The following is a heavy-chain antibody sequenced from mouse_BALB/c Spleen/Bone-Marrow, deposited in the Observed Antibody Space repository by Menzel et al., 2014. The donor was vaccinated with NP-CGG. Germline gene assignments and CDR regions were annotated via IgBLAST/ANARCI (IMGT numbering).Heavy chain of an antibody. CDR1: GYTFTDHT. V-gene: IGHV1-67*01. CDR3: ARSDTGVGGYWFFDI. Sequence: QVQLQQSGPELVRPGVSVKISCKGSGYTFTDHTMHWVKQSHAKGLEWIGVISTYYGNTNYNQKFKGKSTMTVDQSSSTDYMELARLTSEDSAHYYCARSDTGVGGYWFFDIWGAGTTVTVSS. D-gene: IGHD1-1*01. J-gene: IGHJ1*01. CDR2: ISTYYGNT.